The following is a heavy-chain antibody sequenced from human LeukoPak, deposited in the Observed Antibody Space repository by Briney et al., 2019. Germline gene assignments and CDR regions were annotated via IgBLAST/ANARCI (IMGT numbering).Heavy chain of an antibody. CDR2: IRYDGSIK. V-gene: IGHV3-30*02. CDR1: GFTFSSYG. CDR3: ARYRSPAARDWFDP. D-gene: IGHD2-2*01. Sequence: GGSLRLSCAASGFTFSSYGMHWVRQAPGKGLEWVAFIRYDGSIKYYADSVKGRFTISRDNSKNTLYLQMNSLRAEDTAVYYCARYRSPAARDWFDPWGQGTLVTVSS. J-gene: IGHJ5*02.